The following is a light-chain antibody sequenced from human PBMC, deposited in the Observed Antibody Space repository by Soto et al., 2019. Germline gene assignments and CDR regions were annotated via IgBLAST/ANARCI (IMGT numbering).Light chain of an antibody. CDR3: GTWDNSLSAQG. J-gene: IGLJ1*01. Sequence: QSVLTQPPSVSAAPGQKVTISCSGSSSNIGNNYVSWYQQLPGTAPKLLIYDNNKRPSGIPDRFSGSKSGTSATLGITGLQTGDEADYYCGTWDNSLSAQGFGPGTKVTVL. CDR1: SSNIGNNY. CDR2: DNN. V-gene: IGLV1-51*01.